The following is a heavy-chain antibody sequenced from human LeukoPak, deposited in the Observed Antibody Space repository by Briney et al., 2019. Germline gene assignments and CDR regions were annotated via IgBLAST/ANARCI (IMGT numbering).Heavy chain of an antibody. CDR1: GYPFTTYD. CDR2: MNPNSGNT. D-gene: IGHD5-24*01. J-gene: IGHJ3*02. Sequence: ASVKVSCKASGYPFTTYDINWVRQATGQGLEWMGWMNPNSGNTGYAQKFQSRVTMTRNTSISTAYMELSSLRSEDTAVYYCARAGRDGKKDAFDIWGQGTVVSVSS. V-gene: IGHV1-8*01. CDR3: ARAGRDGKKDAFDI.